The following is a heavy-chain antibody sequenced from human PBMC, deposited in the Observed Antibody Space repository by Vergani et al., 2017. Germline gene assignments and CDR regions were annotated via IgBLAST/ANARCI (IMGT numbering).Heavy chain of an antibody. J-gene: IGHJ5*02. CDR3: ARHSAVEWVEKLGWLGP. D-gene: IGHD3-3*01. CDR1: GASIRSSNYY. V-gene: IGHV4-39*01. CDR2: IYYSGST. Sequence: QLQLQESGPGLVKPSATLSLTCSVSGASIRSSNYYWGWIRQPPGKGLEWIASIYYSGSTYYNPSLKSRVTISVDTSKNQFSLKLSSVTAADTAVYFCARHSAVEWVEKLGWLGPWGRGILVTVSS.